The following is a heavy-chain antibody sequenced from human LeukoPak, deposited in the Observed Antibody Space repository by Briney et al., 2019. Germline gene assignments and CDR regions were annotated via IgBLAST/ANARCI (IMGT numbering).Heavy chain of an antibody. CDR1: GDTFTGYS. D-gene: IGHD3-3*01. Sequence: SVKVSCKASGDTFTGYSLRWVRQAPGQGLEWMGRINPTHGITNYAQTFQGRVTITADKSTSTAYLELSSLRSEDTAVYYCARDSEYDFWSGYYPTENYYYMDVWGKGTTVTVSS. J-gene: IGHJ6*03. V-gene: IGHV1-69*10. CDR3: ARDSEYDFWSGYYPTENYYYMDV. CDR2: INPTHGIT.